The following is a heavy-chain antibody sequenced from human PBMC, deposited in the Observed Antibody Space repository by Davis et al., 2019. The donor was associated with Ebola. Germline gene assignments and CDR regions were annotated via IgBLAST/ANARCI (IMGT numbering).Heavy chain of an antibody. Sequence: GESLKISCAASGFIFHTYAMHWVRQAPGKGLEWVAVISYDGSNKYYAGSVKGRFTISRDNSKNTLYLQMNSLRAEDTAVYYCARMYSGSPEGGDYWGQGTLVIVSS. J-gene: IGHJ4*02. CDR2: ISYDGSNK. CDR3: ARMYSGSPEGGDY. V-gene: IGHV3-30-3*02. D-gene: IGHD1-26*01. CDR1: GFIFHTYA.